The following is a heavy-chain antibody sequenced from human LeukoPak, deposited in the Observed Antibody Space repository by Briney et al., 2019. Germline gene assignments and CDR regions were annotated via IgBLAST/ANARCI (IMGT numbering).Heavy chain of an antibody. J-gene: IGHJ6*03. CDR3: AKAFGYSSGWYYYYYYMDV. Sequence: GGSLRLSCAASGFTFSSYGMSWVRQAPGKGLEWVSAISGSGGSTYYADSVKGRFTISRDNSKNTLYLQMNSLRAEDTAVYYCAKAFGYSSGWYYYYYYMDVWGKGTTVTISS. V-gene: IGHV3-23*01. CDR2: ISGSGGST. CDR1: GFTFSSYG. D-gene: IGHD6-19*01.